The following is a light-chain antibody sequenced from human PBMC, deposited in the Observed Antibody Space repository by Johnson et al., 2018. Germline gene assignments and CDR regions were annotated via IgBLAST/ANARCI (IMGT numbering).Light chain of an antibody. V-gene: IGLV1-51*02. CDR3: GTWDSSLRAGNV. CDR1: SSNIGNNY. Sequence: QSVLTQPPSVSAAPGQKVTISCSGSSSNIGNNYVSWYQQLPGTAPKLLIYENNKRPSGIPDRFSGSKSGTSAIMGITGLQTGDEADYYCGTWDSSLRAGNVFGTGTKVTVL. J-gene: IGLJ1*01. CDR2: ENN.